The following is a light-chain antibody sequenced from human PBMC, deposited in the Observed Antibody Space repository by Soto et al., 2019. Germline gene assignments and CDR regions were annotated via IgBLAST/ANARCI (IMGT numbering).Light chain of an antibody. Sequence: QSLLTHPASLSGSPGQSITISCTGTSSDVGGYDYVSWYQIHPGKAPKLMVFEVSNRPSGVSYRFSGSKSGNTASLTISGLQAEDEADYFCSSYSLSTAYLFGTGTKV. CDR3: SSYSLSTAYL. CDR2: EVS. CDR1: SSDVGGYDY. V-gene: IGLV2-14*01. J-gene: IGLJ1*01.